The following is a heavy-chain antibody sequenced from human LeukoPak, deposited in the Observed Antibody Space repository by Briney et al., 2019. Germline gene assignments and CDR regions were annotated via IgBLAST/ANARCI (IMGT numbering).Heavy chain of an antibody. Sequence: GGSLRLSCAASGFTFSSYAMHWVRQAPGKGLEYVSAISSNGGSTYYANSVKGRFTISRDNSKNTLHLQMGSLRAEDMAVYYCARVSGTIWASNFDYWGQGTLVTVSS. CDR2: ISSNGGST. J-gene: IGHJ4*02. CDR1: GFTFSSYA. CDR3: ARVSGTIWASNFDY. V-gene: IGHV3-64*01. D-gene: IGHD2-21*01.